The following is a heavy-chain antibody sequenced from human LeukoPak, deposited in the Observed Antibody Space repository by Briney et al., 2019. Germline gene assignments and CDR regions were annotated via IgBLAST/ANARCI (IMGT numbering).Heavy chain of an antibody. D-gene: IGHD2-2*02. J-gene: IGHJ4*02. CDR1: GFTVSRKY. V-gene: IGHV3-21*01. Sequence: GGSLRLSCAASGFTVSRKYMSWVRQAPGKGLEWVSSISSSSSYIYYADSVKGRFTISRDNAKNSLYLQMNSLRAEDTAVYYCAKDRNIVVVPAAIPDYWGQGTLVTVSS. CDR2: ISSSSSYI. CDR3: AKDRNIVVVPAAIPDY.